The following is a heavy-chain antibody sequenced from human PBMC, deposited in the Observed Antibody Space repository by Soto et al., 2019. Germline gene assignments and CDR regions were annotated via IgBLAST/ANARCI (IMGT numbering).Heavy chain of an antibody. CDR2: NYYSGST. D-gene: IGHD6-13*01. V-gene: IGHV4-31*01. J-gene: IGHJ4*02. Sequence: QVQLQESGPGLVKPSQTLSLTCTVSGGSISSGGYFWSWIRQHPGKGLEWIGYNYYSGSTYYSPSLKRQITISVDTSKIQFSQRLRSVTAADTGVYYCARGSSSSWATDYWGQGTLVTVSS. CDR1: GGSISSGGYF. CDR3: ARGSSSSWATDY.